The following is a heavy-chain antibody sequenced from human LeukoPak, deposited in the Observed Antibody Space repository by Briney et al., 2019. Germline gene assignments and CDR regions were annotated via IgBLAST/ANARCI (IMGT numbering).Heavy chain of an antibody. CDR1: GGSISSGGYC. J-gene: IGHJ4*02. V-gene: IGHV4-31*03. Sequence: SETLSLTCTVSGGSISSGGYCWSWIRQHPGRGLEWIGYIYYSGSTYYNPSLKSRVTISVDTSKNQFSLKLSSVTAADTAVYYCAGRAIQPLFDYWGQGTLVTVSS. CDR3: AGRAIQPLFDY. D-gene: IGHD2-2*02. CDR2: IYYSGST.